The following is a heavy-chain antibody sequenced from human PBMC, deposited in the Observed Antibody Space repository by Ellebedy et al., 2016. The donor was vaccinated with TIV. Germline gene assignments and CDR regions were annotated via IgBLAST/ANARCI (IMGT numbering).Heavy chain of an antibody. CDR2: TYYRSKWYN. Sequence: SQTLSLTCXISGDSVSSNSAAWNWIRQSPSRGLEWLGRTYYRSKWYNDYAVSVKSRITINPDTSKNQFSLQLNSVTPEDTAVYYCARILYGTTGSAGGFDYWGQGTLVTVSS. CDR1: GDSVSSNSAA. J-gene: IGHJ4*02. D-gene: IGHD1-1*01. V-gene: IGHV6-1*01. CDR3: ARILYGTTGSAGGFDY.